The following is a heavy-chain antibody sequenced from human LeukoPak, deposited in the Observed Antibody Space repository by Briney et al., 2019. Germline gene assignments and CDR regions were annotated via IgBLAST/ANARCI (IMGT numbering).Heavy chain of an antibody. CDR3: AKVAYCSSTSCPISNFDY. CDR1: GSTFSSYA. D-gene: IGHD2-2*01. V-gene: IGHV3-23*01. Sequence: GGSLRPSFAAPGSTFSSYAMSWVRQAPGKGMEWVSAISGSGGSTYYADSVKGRFTISRDNSKNTLYLQMNSLRAEDTAVYYCAKVAYCSSTSCPISNFDYWGQGTLVTVSS. CDR2: ISGSGGST. J-gene: IGHJ4*02.